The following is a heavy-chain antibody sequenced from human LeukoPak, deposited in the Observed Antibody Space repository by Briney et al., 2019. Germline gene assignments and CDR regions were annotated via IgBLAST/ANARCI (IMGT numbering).Heavy chain of an antibody. V-gene: IGHV3-30*14. Sequence: GRSLRLSCLASGFTFRTYGLHWVRQAPGKGLEWLTVISYGGDKYYADSVKGRFSISRDNSKNKLFLEMNTLRPEDTAVYYCAREGHGDNGFFDKWGQGTLVTVAS. D-gene: IGHD4-17*01. CDR1: GFTFRTYG. CDR3: AREGHGDNGFFDK. CDR2: ISYGGDK. J-gene: IGHJ4*02.